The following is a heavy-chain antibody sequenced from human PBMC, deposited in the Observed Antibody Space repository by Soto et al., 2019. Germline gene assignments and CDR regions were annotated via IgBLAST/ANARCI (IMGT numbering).Heavy chain of an antibody. CDR3: TTDGGDYIYYYYGMDV. CDR2: IKSKTDGGTT. V-gene: IGHV3-15*01. CDR1: GSSFSNAW. Sequence: PGVSLRLSCAASGSSFSNAWMSWVRQAPEEGLEWVGRIKSKTDGGTTDYAAPVKGRFTISRDDSKNTLYLQMNSLKTEDTAVYYCTTDGGDYIYYYYGMDVWGQGTTVTVSS. J-gene: IGHJ6*02. D-gene: IGHD4-17*01.